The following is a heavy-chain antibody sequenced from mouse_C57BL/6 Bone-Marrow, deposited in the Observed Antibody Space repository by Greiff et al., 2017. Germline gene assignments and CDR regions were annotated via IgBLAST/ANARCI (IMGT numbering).Heavy chain of an antibody. D-gene: IGHD1-1*01. CDR1: GFTFSSYA. J-gene: IGHJ3*01. V-gene: IGHV5-9-1*02. CDR2: ISSGGDYI. CDR3: TRDYYYGSSPFAY. Sequence: EVKVVESGEGLVKPGGSLKLSCAASGFTFSSYAMSWVRQTPEKRLEWVAYISSGGDYIYYADTVKGRFTISRDNARNTLYLQMSSLKSEDTAVYYCTRDYYYGSSPFAYWGQGTLVTVSA.